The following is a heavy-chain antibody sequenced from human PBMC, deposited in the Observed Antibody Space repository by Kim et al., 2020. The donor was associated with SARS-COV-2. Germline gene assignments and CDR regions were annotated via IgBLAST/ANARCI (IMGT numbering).Heavy chain of an antibody. J-gene: IGHJ6*02. CDR2: INPSSGGT. D-gene: IGHD6-13*01. CDR3: ARDGLLFSGWSYYKTDGMDV. CDR1: GYSFTAYY. Sequence: ASVKVSCKPSGYSFTAYYIHWVRQAPGQGLEWMGRINPSSGGTIFAQSFQGRVVMTRDRSISTVYMELISLRSADTAVYFWARDGLLFSGWSYYKTDGMDVWGQGTTVTVSS. V-gene: IGHV1-2*06.